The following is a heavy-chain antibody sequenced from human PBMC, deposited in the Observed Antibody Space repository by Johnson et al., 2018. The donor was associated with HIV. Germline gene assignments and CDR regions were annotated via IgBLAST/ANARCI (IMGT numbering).Heavy chain of an antibody. Sequence: VQLVESGGGVVQPGGSLRLSCAASGFTFSTYGMHWVRQAPGKGLAWVAFIRSDGSNRYYADSVKGRFTISRENSKNTLYLQMNSLRAEDTAVYYCAKLLVDTIMEEHDAFDIWGQGTMVTVSS. CDR1: GFTFSTYG. CDR2: IRSDGSNR. CDR3: AKLLVDTIMEEHDAFDI. J-gene: IGHJ3*02. V-gene: IGHV3-30*02. D-gene: IGHD5-18*01.